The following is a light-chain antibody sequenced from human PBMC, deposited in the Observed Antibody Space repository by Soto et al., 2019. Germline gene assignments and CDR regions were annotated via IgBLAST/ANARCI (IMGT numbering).Light chain of an antibody. CDR1: SSDVGTYNY. CDR3: SSYTSSSTYV. J-gene: IGLJ1*01. CDR2: EVS. V-gene: IGLV2-14*01. Sequence: QSALTQPASVSGSPGQSITISCTGTSSDVGTYNYVSWYQLHPGKAPKLMVYEVSNRPSGVSNRFSGSKSGNTASLTISGLQAEDEADYHCSSYTSSSTYVFGTGTKLIVL.